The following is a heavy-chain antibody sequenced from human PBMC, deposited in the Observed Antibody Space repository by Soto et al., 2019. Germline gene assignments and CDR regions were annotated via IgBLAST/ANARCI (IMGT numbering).Heavy chain of an antibody. D-gene: IGHD6-13*01. CDR2: VYYSGST. J-gene: IGHJ4*02. V-gene: IGHV4-59*02. Sequence: SETLSGTGTVPVDSVNSYYWSWIRQPPGKGLECMGYVYYSGSTNYNPSLKSRVTISVDTSKNQISLRLKSVTAADTAVYYCARAETSGIHYFDYWGQGSLVTVS. CDR3: ARAETSGIHYFDY. CDR1: VDSVNSYY.